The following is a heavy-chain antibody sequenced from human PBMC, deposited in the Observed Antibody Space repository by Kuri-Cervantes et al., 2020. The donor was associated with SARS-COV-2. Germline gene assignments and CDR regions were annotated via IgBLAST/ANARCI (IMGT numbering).Heavy chain of an antibody. J-gene: IGHJ5*02. CDR1: GGSISSSSYY. CDR3: ARWGLGIVVVTANWFDP. V-gene: IGHV4-39*01. D-gene: IGHD2-21*02. Sequence: SETLSLTCTVSGGSISSSSYYWGWIRQPPGKGLEWIGSIYYSGSTYYNPSLKSRVTISVDTSKNQFSLKLSSVTAADTAVYYCARWGLGIVVVTANWFDPWGQGTLVTVSS. CDR2: IYYSGST.